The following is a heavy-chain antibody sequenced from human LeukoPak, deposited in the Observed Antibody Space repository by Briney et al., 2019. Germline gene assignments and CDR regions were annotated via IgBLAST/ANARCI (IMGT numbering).Heavy chain of an antibody. D-gene: IGHD2-15*01. CDR2: IYYTGRT. V-gene: IGHV4-59*01. CDR1: AGSISGYY. Sequence: PSETLSLTCTVSAGSISGYYWTWIRQPPGKGLEWVGYIYYTGRTNYNPSLNSRGDISLDTSKNQFSLQLISVTAADTAVYYCARWFCSGGSCRGAVDYWGQGTLVTVSS. CDR3: ARWFCSGGSCRGAVDY. J-gene: IGHJ4*02.